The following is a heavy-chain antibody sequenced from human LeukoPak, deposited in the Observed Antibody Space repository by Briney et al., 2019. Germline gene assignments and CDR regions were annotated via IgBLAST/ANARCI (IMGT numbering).Heavy chain of an antibody. CDR2: ISGSSSDI. V-gene: IGHV3-21*01. CDR3: ARRGYHDYSGFDY. CDR1: GFNFNSYT. Sequence: PGRSPRLSCAASGFNFNSYTMNWVRQAPGKGLEWVSSISGSSSDIYYADSVKGRFTISRDNSKNSLYLQMKSLRAEDTALYYCARRGYHDYSGFDYWGQGTLVTVSS. J-gene: IGHJ4*02. D-gene: IGHD1-26*01.